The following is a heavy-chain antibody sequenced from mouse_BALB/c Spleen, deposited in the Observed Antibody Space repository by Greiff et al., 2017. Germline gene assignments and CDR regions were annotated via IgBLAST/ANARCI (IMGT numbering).Heavy chain of an antibody. CDR1: GFNIKDTY. D-gene: IGHD2-4*01. V-gene: IGHV14-3*02. CDR2: IDPANGNT. Sequence: VQLQQSGAELVKPGASVKLSCTASGFNIKDTYMHWVKQRPEQGLEWIGRIDPANGNTKYDPKFPGKATITADTSSNTAYLQLSSLTSEDTAVYYCANYYDYDEGLAYWGQGTLVTVSA. J-gene: IGHJ3*01. CDR3: ANYYDYDEGLAY.